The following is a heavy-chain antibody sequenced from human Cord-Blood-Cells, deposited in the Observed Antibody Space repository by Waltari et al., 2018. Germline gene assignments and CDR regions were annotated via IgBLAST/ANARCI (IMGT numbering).Heavy chain of an antibody. Sequence: QVQLVQSGAEVKKPGASVKVSCKASGYTFTGYYMHWVRQAPGQGLEWMGWINPNSGGTNYAQKFQGRVTMTRDTSISTAYMELGRLRSDDTAMYYCACRVLRFLEWFGGFDPWGQGTLVTVSS. CDR1: GYTFTGYY. CDR3: ACRVLRFLEWFGGFDP. J-gene: IGHJ5*02. V-gene: IGHV1-2*02. D-gene: IGHD3-3*01. CDR2: INPNSGGT.